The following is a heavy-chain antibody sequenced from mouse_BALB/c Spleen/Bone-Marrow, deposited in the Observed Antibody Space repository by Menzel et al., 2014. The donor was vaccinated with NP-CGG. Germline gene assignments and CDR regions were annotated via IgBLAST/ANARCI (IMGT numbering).Heavy chain of an antibody. CDR3: ARDINYDIYWYFDV. Sequence: DVHQVESGGGLVQPGGSLRLSCATSGFTFTDYYMSWVRQPPGKALEWLGFIRNKAKGYTTEYSASVKGRFTIARDNSQGILYLQMNALRAEDSAAYYCARDINYDIYWYFDVWGAGTTVTVSS. J-gene: IGHJ1*01. D-gene: IGHD2-4*01. CDR1: GFTFTDYY. V-gene: IGHV7-3*02. CDR2: IRNKAKGYTT.